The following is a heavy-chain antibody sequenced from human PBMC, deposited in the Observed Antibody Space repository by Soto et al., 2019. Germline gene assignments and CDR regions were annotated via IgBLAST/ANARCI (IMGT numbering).Heavy chain of an antibody. D-gene: IGHD3-10*01. CDR3: AKARGSGRHDTYWFDS. J-gene: IGHJ5*01. CDR2: ISGSGGYT. CDR1: GFTFRTYG. V-gene: IGHV3-23*01. Sequence: EVQLLESGGNLVQPGGSLRLSCVASGFTFRTYGMTWVRQAPGMGLEWVSGISGSGGYTYSANSVEGRFTISRDNSKKTVYLRLNTLRAEDSAIYYCAKARGSGRHDTYWFDSWGQGTLVTVSS.